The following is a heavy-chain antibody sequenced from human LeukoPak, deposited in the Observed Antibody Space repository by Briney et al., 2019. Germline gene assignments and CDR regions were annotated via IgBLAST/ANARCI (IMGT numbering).Heavy chain of an antibody. V-gene: IGHV3-23*01. Sequence: GGSLRLSCAASGFTFSSYAMSWVRQAPGKGLEWVSAIGGSGDSTCYADSVKGRFTISRDNSKNTLYLQMNSLRAEDTAMYYCARRGAATDAFDIWGQGTMVTVSS. D-gene: IGHD1-26*01. J-gene: IGHJ3*02. CDR3: ARRGAATDAFDI. CDR2: IGGSGDST. CDR1: GFTFSSYA.